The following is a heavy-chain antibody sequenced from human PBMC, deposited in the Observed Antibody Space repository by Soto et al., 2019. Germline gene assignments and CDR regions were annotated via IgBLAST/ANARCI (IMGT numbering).Heavy chain of an antibody. D-gene: IGHD6-19*01. V-gene: IGHV1-46*01. CDR2: ISPSGGTT. Sequence: ASVKVSCKASGYTFTTYYIQWVRQAPGQGLEWMGVISPSGGTTTYAQKYKGRVTMTRDTSASTADMELSSLRSEDTAVYYCASRPQLYRSGWYGWFYWGQGTLVTVSS. J-gene: IGHJ4*02. CDR1: GYTFTTYY. CDR3: ASRPQLYRSGWYGWFY.